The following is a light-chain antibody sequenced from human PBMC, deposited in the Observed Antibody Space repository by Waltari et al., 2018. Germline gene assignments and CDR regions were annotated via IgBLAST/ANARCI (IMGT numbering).Light chain of an antibody. CDR1: SSDVGGHAY. CDR3: SSYSTSSSLIL. Sequence: QSALSQPASVSGSPGQSITISCTGASSDVGGHAYVSWYQQHPGKAPKLIIRDVNNRPSGFSNRFSGSKSGNTASLTISGLQAEDEADYYCSSYSTSSSLILFGEGTKVTVL. CDR2: DVN. J-gene: IGLJ2*01. V-gene: IGLV2-14*03.